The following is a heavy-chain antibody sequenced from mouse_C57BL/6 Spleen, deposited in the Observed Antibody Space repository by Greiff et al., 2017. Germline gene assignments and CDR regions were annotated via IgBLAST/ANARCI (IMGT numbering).Heavy chain of an antibody. CDR2: IYPGSGST. J-gene: IGHJ4*01. CDR3: ARGLLYYAMDY. Sequence: QVQLQQPGAELVKPGASVKMSCKASGYTFTSYWITWVKQRPGQGLEWIGDIYPGSGSTNYNEKFKSKATLAVDTSSSTAYMQLSSLTSEDSAVYYCARGLLYYAMDYWGQGTSVTVSS. V-gene: IGHV1-55*01. D-gene: IGHD3-3*01. CDR1: GYTFTSYW.